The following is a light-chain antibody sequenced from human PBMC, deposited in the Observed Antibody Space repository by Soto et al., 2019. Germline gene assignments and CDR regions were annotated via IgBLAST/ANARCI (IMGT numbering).Light chain of an antibody. CDR2: GAS. CDR1: QSVSNRY. Sequence: EIVLTQSPGTLSLSPGERATLSCRASQSVSNRYLAWYQQKPGQAPRLLIYGASSRATGIPDSFSGSGSGTDFTLTISRLEPEDFAVYYCQQYGSSPWTFGQGTKVEI. J-gene: IGKJ1*01. CDR3: QQYGSSPWT. V-gene: IGKV3-20*01.